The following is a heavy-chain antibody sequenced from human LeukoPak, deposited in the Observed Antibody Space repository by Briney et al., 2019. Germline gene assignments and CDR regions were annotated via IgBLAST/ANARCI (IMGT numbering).Heavy chain of an antibody. CDR3: ARDDSSGYSSYLDY. D-gene: IGHD3-22*01. CDR2: INSDGSNT. V-gene: IGHV3-74*01. Sequence: QSGGSLRLSCTASGFSFSAYWMHWVRQAPGKGLVWLSRINSDGSNTNYAGSVKGRFTISRDNAKNTLYLQMNSLRAEDTAVYYCARDDSSGYSSYLDYWGQGTLVTVSS. J-gene: IGHJ4*02. CDR1: GFSFSAYW.